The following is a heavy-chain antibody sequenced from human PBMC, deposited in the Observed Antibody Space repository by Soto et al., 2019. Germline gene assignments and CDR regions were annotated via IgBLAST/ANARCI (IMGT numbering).Heavy chain of an antibody. CDR1: GASITTYY. V-gene: IGHV4-59*01. CDR2: ISYSGST. J-gene: IGHJ5*02. Sequence: SETLSLTCTVSGASITTYYWSWIRQPPGKGLEWIGYISYSGSTDYNPPLKSRVTISFDASKNQISLQVRSATAADAAVYYCARDLKEYCSDGKCNWFDPWGQGTLVTVSS. CDR3: ARDLKEYCSDGKCNWFDP. D-gene: IGHD2-15*01.